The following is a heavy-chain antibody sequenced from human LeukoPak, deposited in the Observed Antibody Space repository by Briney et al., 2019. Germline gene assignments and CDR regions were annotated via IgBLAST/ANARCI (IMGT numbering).Heavy chain of an antibody. J-gene: IGHJ4*02. V-gene: IGHV3-7*01. CDR1: GFTFSSYW. CDR3: ARVGSLGYCSGGSCPGDY. Sequence: GGSLRLSCAASGFTFSSYWMSWVRQAPGKGLEWVANIKQDGSEKYYVDSVKGRFTVSRDNAKNSLYLQMNSLRAEDTAVYYCARVGSLGYCSGGSCPGDYWGQGTLVTVSS. D-gene: IGHD2-15*01. CDR2: IKQDGSEK.